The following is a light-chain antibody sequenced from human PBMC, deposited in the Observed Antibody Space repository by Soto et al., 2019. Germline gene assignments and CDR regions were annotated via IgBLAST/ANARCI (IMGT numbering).Light chain of an antibody. J-gene: IGLJ2*01. CDR3: AAWDDSLNGLV. V-gene: IGLV1-44*01. CDR1: RSNIGINA. CDR2: ANN. Sequence: QSVLTQPPSVSGTPGQMVSISCSGSRSNIGINAVDWYHQLPGTAPKVLIYANNQRPSGVPDRFSGSKSGTSASLAINGLQSDDEAHYYCAAWDDSLNGLVFGGGTKLTVL.